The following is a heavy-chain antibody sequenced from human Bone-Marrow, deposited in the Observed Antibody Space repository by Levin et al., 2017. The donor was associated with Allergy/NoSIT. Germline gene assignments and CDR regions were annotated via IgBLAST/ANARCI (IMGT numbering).Heavy chain of an antibody. Sequence: SETLSLTCTVSGASISGGSYYWTWIRQPAGKGLEWIGRIYTSGDTNYSPSLKSCASISFDRSNNHFSQKVTSVTAADTAMYYCARDSGFSSILDSWGQGTLVTVSS. V-gene: IGHV4-61*02. D-gene: IGHD6-13*01. CDR3: ARDSGFSSILDS. CDR1: GASISGGSYY. J-gene: IGHJ4*02. CDR2: IYTSGDT.